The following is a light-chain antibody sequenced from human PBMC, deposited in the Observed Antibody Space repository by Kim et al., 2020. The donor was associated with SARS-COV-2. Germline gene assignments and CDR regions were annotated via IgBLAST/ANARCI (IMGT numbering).Light chain of an antibody. V-gene: IGLV2-14*03. CDR2: DVS. Sequence: QSALTQPASVSGSPGQSITISCNGTSSDVGGYNYVSWYQQHPGKAAKLMIYDVSNRPSGVSNRFSGSKSGNTASLTISGLQAEDEADYYCSSYTSSSTLDCVVGGGTQLTFL. J-gene: IGLJ3*02. CDR1: SSDVGGYNY. CDR3: SSYTSSSTLDCV.